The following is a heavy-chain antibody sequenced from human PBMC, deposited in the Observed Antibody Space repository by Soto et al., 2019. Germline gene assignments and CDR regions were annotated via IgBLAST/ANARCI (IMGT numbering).Heavy chain of an antibody. CDR2: ISYDGSNK. CDR3: AGGLGTAMVRVGH. V-gene: IGHV3-30-3*01. CDR1: GFTFITYA. Sequence: QVQLVESGGGVVQPGRSLSLSCAASGFTFITYAMHWVRQAPGKGLEWVAVISYDGSNKYYADSVKGRFTISRDNSKNTLYLQMNVLRTEDTAVYYCAGGLGTAMVRVGHWGQGTLVTVSS. J-gene: IGHJ4*02. D-gene: IGHD5-18*01.